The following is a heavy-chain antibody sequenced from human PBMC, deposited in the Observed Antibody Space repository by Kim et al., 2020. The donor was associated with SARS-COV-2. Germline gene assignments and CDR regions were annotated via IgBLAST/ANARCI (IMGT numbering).Heavy chain of an antibody. D-gene: IGHD6-13*01. Sequence: ASVKVSCKASGYTFTSYYMHWVRQAPGQGLEWMGIINPSGGSTSYAQKFQGRVTMTRDTSTSTVYMELSSLRSEDTAVYYCARDKTEQQLVTPQVYYGMDVWGQGTTVTVSS. J-gene: IGHJ6*02. CDR1: GYTFTSYY. CDR2: INPSGGST. CDR3: ARDKTEQQLVTPQVYYGMDV. V-gene: IGHV1-46*01.